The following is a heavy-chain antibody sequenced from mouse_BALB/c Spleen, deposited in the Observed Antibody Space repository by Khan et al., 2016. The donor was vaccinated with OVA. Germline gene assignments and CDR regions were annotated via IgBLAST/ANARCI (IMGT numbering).Heavy chain of an antibody. J-gene: IGHJ1*01. D-gene: IGHD1-1*02. CDR3: ASGGYWYFDV. Sequence: QIQLVQSGPELKKPGETVKISCQASGYTFTNYGMNWVKQAPGKGLKWMGWINTYTEEPTYADDFKGRFAFSLETSASTAYLQINNLKHEDTATYFCASGGYWYFDVWGAGTTVTVSS. CDR1: GYTFTNYG. V-gene: IGHV9-3-1*01. CDR2: INTYTEEP.